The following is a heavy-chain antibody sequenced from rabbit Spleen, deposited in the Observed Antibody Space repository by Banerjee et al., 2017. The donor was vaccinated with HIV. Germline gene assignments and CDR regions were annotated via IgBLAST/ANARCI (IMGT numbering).Heavy chain of an antibody. V-gene: IGHV1S45*01. J-gene: IGHJ4*01. Sequence: QEQLVESGGDLVKPGASLTLTCTASGVSFSSNYMCWVRQAPGKGLEWIACIDSGDSGFTYFATWAKGRFTISKTSSTTVTLQMTSLTAADTATYFCARSLANDYTTFNLWGPGTLVTVS. CDR1: GVSFSSNY. D-gene: IGHD8-1*01. CDR2: IDSGDSGFT. CDR3: ARSLANDYTTFNL.